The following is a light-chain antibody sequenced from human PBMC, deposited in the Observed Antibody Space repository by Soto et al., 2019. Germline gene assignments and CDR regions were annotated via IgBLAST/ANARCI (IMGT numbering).Light chain of an antibody. V-gene: IGLV1-40*01. J-gene: IGLJ2*01. CDR1: SSNIGADNV. CDR3: EACDSSLSGSV. CDR2: GNS. Sequence: QSVLTQPPSASGAPGQRVTISCSGSSSNIGADNVIHWYQQLPGTAHQLLIYGNSQRPSGVPDRFSGYKSGTSASLAISGLQSEDEADYYCEACDSSLSGSVFGGGTKLTVL.